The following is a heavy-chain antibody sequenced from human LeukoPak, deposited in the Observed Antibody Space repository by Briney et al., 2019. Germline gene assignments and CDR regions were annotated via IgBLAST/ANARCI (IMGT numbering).Heavy chain of an antibody. CDR2: ISYDGGNK. CDR1: GFSFSNYA. Sequence: PGGSLRLSCAASGFSFSNYAMHWVRQAPGKGLEWVAFISYDGGNKYYADSVKGRFTISRDNPKNTLYLQMNSLRAEDTAVYYCARDRAWNYFDYWGQGTLVTVSS. CDR3: ARDRAWNYFDY. V-gene: IGHV3-30-3*01. D-gene: IGHD3-3*01. J-gene: IGHJ4*02.